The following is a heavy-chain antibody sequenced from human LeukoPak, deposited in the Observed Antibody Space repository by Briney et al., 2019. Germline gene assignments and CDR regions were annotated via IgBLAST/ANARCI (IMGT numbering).Heavy chain of an antibody. D-gene: IGHD2-21*01. CDR2: MNPNSGNT. CDR1: GYTFTSYG. V-gene: IGHV1-8*01. Sequence: ASVKVSCKTSGYTFTSYGMHWVRQATGQGLEWMGWMNPNSGNTGYAQKFQGRVTMTRNTSISTAYMELSSLRSEDTAVYYCARGQAYFRFDPWGQGTLVTVSS. CDR3: ARGQAYFRFDP. J-gene: IGHJ5*02.